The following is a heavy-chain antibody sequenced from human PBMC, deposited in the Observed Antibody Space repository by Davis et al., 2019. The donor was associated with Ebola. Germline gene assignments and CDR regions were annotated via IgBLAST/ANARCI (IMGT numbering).Heavy chain of an antibody. D-gene: IGHD3-3*01. J-gene: IGHJ6*02. V-gene: IGHV3-74*01. CDR3: VRVRRGITMPGEGDYFGLDV. CDR1: GFAFNTFW. CDR2: VNTDGRIT. Sequence: PGGSLRLSCGASGFAFNTFWMHWVRQAPGKGLVWVSRVNTDGRITGYADSVKGRFTISRDNAKNTLYLQMNSLRVEDTAVYCCVRVRRGITMPGEGDYFGLDVWGQGTTVTVSS.